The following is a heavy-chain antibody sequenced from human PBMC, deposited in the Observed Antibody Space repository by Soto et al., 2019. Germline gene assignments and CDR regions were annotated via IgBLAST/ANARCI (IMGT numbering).Heavy chain of an antibody. CDR1: GFTFRNYN. J-gene: IGHJ3*02. CDR3: VREQLYYTDFFGRSLNGFYM. D-gene: IGHD2-8*01. V-gene: IGHV3-48*01. Sequence: GGSLRLSCAASGFTFRNYNMNWVRQAPGKGLEWVAHISLGGTTVDYADSVKGRFTISRDDADNSLFLQMNSLGAEDTALYYCVREQLYYTDFFGRSLNGFYMWGPGKMVTV. CDR2: ISLGGTTV.